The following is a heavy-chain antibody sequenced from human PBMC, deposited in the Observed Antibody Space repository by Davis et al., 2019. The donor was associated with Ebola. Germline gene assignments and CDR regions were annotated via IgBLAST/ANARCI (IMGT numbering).Heavy chain of an antibody. CDR1: GYNFPNFW. D-gene: IGHD5-12*01. CDR3: ASRLVAARELDY. CDR2: IYPGDSDT. Sequence: KVSCKGSGYNFPNFWIGWVRQMPGKGLESVGIIYPGDSDTRYSPSFQGHVTISADKSISTAYLQWSSLKASDTAVYYCASRLVAARELDYWGQGTLVTVS. J-gene: IGHJ4*02. V-gene: IGHV5-51*01.